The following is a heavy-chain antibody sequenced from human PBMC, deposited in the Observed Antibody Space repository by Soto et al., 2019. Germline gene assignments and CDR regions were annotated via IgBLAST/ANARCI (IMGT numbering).Heavy chain of an antibody. J-gene: IGHJ4*02. CDR2: MNPNSGNT. Sequence: QVQLVQSGAEVKKSGASVKVSCKASGYTFTSHDINWVRQATGQGLEWMGWMNPNSGNTGYAQKFQGRVTMPRNTSISTAYMELSSLRSEDTAVYYCAILDYGDYARFDYWGQGTLVTVSS. CDR1: GYTFTSHD. V-gene: IGHV1-8*01. D-gene: IGHD4-17*01. CDR3: AILDYGDYARFDY.